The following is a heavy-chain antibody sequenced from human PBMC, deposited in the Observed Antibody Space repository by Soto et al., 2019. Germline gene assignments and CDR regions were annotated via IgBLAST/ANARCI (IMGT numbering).Heavy chain of an antibody. D-gene: IGHD6-19*01. CDR2: ISGSGGST. V-gene: IGHV3-23*01. CDR3: AKKQDSSGWYLPPMFDP. Sequence: PGGSLRLSCAASGFTFSSYAMSWVRQAPGKGLEWVSAISGSGGSTYYADSVKGRFTISRDNSKNTLYLQMNSLRAEDTAVYYCAKKQDSSGWYLPPMFDPWGQGTLVTVSS. J-gene: IGHJ5*02. CDR1: GFTFSSYA.